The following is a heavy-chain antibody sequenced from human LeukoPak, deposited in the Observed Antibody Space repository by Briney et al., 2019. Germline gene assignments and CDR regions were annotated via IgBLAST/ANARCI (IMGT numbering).Heavy chain of an antibody. V-gene: IGHV3-23*01. CDR3: AKLASYSSSWAPDYFDY. Sequence: GGSLRLSCAASGFTFSSYAMSWVRQAPGKGLEWVSAISGSGGSTYYADSVKGRFTISRDNSKNTLYLQMNGLRAEDTAVYYCAKLASYSSSWAPDYFDYWGQGTLVTVSS. J-gene: IGHJ4*02. CDR2: ISGSGGST. CDR1: GFTFSSYA. D-gene: IGHD6-13*01.